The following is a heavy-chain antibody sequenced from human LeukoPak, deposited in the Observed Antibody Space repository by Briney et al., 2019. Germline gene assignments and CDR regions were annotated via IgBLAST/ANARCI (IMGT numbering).Heavy chain of an antibody. D-gene: IGHD3-16*02. CDR3: ARDLYYDYVWGSYRYSLDY. J-gene: IGHJ4*02. CDR1: GYTFTSYG. Sequence: GASVKVSCKASGYTFTSYGISWVRQAPGQGLEWMGWINTNTGNPTYAQGFTGRFVFSLGTSVSTAYLQISSLKAEDTAVYYCARDLYYDYVWGSYRYSLDYWGQGTLVTVSS. V-gene: IGHV7-4-1*02. CDR2: INTNTGNP.